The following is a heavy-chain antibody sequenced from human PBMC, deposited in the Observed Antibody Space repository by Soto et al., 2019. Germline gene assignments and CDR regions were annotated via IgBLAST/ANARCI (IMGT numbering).Heavy chain of an antibody. Sequence: SETLSLTCTVSGVSVSGGSYDWSWIRHPPGKGLEWIGYIYYSGSTNYNPSLKSRVTISVETSKNQFSLKLSSVTAADTAVYYCARDTLWATIVGADRGGLDPWGQGTLVTVS. J-gene: IGHJ5*02. D-gene: IGHD1-26*01. V-gene: IGHV4-61*01. CDR2: IYYSGST. CDR1: GVSVSGGSYD. CDR3: ARDTLWATIVGADRGGLDP.